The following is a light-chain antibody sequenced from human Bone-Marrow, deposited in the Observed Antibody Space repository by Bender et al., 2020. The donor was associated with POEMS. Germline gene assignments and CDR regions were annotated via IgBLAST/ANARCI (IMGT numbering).Light chain of an antibody. Sequence: QSVLTQPPSASGTPGQRVTISCSGSSSNIGSRTVDWYQQLPGTAPKLLIYHNNQRPSGVPDRVSGSKSGTSASLTISGLQSEDEADYYCAAWDDSLNGVVFGGGTKLTVL. CDR3: AAWDDSLNGVV. CDR1: SSNIGSRT. V-gene: IGLV1-44*01. J-gene: IGLJ2*01. CDR2: HNN.